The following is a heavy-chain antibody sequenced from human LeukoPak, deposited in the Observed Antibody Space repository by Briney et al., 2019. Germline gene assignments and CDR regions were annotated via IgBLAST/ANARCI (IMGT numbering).Heavy chain of an antibody. D-gene: IGHD3-3*01. CDR3: ARGGGIRITIFGPGYYSDY. J-gene: IGHJ4*02. V-gene: IGHV4-34*01. Sequence: SETLSLTCAVYGGSFSGYYWSWIRQPPGKGLEWIGEINHSGSTNYNPSLKSRVTISVDTSKNQFSLKLSSVTAADTAVYYCARGGGIRITIFGPGYYSDYWGQGTLVTVSS. CDR1: GGSFSGYY. CDR2: INHSGST.